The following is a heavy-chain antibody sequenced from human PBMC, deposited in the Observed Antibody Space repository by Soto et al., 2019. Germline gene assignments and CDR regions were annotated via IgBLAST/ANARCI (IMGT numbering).Heavy chain of an antibody. CDR3: ATIAYYYDSSGYNVFDY. D-gene: IGHD3-22*01. J-gene: IGHJ4*02. Sequence: ASVKVSCKVSGYTLTELSMHWVRQAPGKGLEWMGGFDPEDGETIYAQKFQGRVTMAEDTSTDTAYMELSSLRSEDTAVYYCATIAYYYDSSGYNVFDYWGQGTLVTVSS. CDR2: FDPEDGET. CDR1: GYTLTELS. V-gene: IGHV1-24*01.